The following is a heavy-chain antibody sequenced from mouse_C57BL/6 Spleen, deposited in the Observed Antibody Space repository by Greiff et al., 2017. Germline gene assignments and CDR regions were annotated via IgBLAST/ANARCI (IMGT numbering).Heavy chain of an antibody. CDR2: IWSDGST. Sequence: VQLQQSGPGLVAPSQSLSITCTVSGFSLTSYGVHWVRQPPGKGLEWLVVIWSDGSTTYTSALKSRLCISTDNSKSQVFLKLNSVQTDDTAMDYCARQRIYDGYSGAMDYWGQGTSVTVSS. CDR3: ARQRIYDGYSGAMDY. V-gene: IGHV2-6-1*01. CDR1: GFSLTSYG. J-gene: IGHJ4*01. D-gene: IGHD2-3*01.